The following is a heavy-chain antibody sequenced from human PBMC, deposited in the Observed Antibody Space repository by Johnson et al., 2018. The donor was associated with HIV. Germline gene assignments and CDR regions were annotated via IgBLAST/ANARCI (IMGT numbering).Heavy chain of an antibody. CDR2: ISYDGSNK. CDR1: GFTFSSYA. V-gene: IGHV3-30*04. Sequence: QVQLVESGGGLVQPGGSLRLSCAASGFTFSSYAMHWVRQAPGKGLEWVAVISYDGSNKYYADSVKGRFTISRDNSKNTLYLQMNSLRAEDTAVYYCARDLARRGGAAFDIWGQGTMVTVSS. J-gene: IGHJ3*02. D-gene: IGHD1-26*01. CDR3: ARDLARRGGAAFDI.